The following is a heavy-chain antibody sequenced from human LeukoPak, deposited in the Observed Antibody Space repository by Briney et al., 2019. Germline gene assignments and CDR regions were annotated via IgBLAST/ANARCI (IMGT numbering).Heavy chain of an antibody. J-gene: IGHJ4*02. CDR2: ISSSSSYI. D-gene: IGHD6-6*01. Sequence: PGGSLRLSCAASGFTFSSYSMNWVRQAPGKGLEWVSSISSSSSYIYYADSVKGRFTISRDNAKNSLYLQMNSLRAEDTAVYYCARGSVAARLKFDYWGQGTLVTVSS. V-gene: IGHV3-21*01. CDR3: ARGSVAARLKFDY. CDR1: GFTFSSYS.